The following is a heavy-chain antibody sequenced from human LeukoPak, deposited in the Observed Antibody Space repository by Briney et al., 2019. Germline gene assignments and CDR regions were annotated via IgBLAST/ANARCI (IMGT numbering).Heavy chain of an antibody. V-gene: IGHV1-3*01. D-gene: IGHD3-22*01. Sequence: ASVKVSCKASGYTFTSYAMHWVRQAPGKRLEWMGWINAGNGNTKYSQKFQGRVTITRDTSASTAYMELSSLRSEDTAVYYCARDQHRSYYYDSSGYHWFDPWGQGTLVTVSS. J-gene: IGHJ5*02. CDR1: GYTFTSYA. CDR3: ARDQHRSYYYDSSGYHWFDP. CDR2: INAGNGNT.